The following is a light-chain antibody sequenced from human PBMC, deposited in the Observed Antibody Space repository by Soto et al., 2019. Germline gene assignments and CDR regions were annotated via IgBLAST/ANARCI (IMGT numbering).Light chain of an antibody. CDR1: QDIKNY. V-gene: IGKV1-33*01. Sequence: DIQMTQSPSSLSASVGDRVTITCQASQDIKNYLNWYQQKPGKAPNLLIYDASNLKTGGPSRFSGSGSGTNFTFTISSLQPEDIATYYCQHYDHLPPLSFGGGTKVEIK. CDR3: QHYDHLPPLS. J-gene: IGKJ4*01. CDR2: DAS.